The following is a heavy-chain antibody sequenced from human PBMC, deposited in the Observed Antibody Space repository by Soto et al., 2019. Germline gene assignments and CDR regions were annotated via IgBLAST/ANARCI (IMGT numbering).Heavy chain of an antibody. CDR2: IIPIFGTA. CDR1: GGTFSSYA. V-gene: IGHV1-69*06. J-gene: IGHJ6*02. CDR3: ARGGVVVVAVEYYYCRDV. D-gene: IGHD2-15*01. Sequence: QVQLVQSGAEVKKPGSSVKVSCKASGGTFSSYAISWVRQAPGQGLEWMGGIIPIFGTANYAQKFQGRVTNTADKLPSTGYVERGRLRAEGTAVYDCARGGVVVVAVEYYYCRDVWGQETTV.